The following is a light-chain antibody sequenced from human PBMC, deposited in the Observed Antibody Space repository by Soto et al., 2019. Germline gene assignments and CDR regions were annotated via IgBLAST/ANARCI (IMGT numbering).Light chain of an antibody. CDR1: SGHSSYA. CDR2: LNSDGSH. CDR3: QTWGTGIVV. V-gene: IGLV4-69*01. Sequence: QSVLTQSPSASASLGASVKLTCTLSSGHSSYAIAWHQQQPEKGPRYLMKLNSDGSHNKGDGIPDRFSGSSSGAERYLTISSLQSDDEADYYCQTWGTGIVVFGGGTKLTV. J-gene: IGLJ2*01.